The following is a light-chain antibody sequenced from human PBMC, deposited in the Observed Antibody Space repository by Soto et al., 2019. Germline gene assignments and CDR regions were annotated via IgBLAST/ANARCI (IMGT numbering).Light chain of an antibody. CDR2: AAS. Sequence: DIQMTQSPSSLSASVGDRVTITCWASQGISMYLSWFQQKPGKAPKLLIYAASTLQTGIPSRFSGSGSGTDFTLTISSLQPEDFATYHCQQSYSIPYTFGQGTKLEIK. V-gene: IGKV1-39*01. CDR1: QGISMY. J-gene: IGKJ2*01. CDR3: QQSYSIPYT.